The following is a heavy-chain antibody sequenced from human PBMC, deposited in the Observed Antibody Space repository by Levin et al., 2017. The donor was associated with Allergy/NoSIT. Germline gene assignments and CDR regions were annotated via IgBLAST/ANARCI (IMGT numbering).Heavy chain of an antibody. J-gene: IGHJ4*02. Sequence: GGSLRLSCAASGFIVSSYAMCWVRQAPGKGLEWVSGISGSGGSTYYTDSVKGRFTISRDNSKNTLYLQMNSLRGEDTAVYYCAKDNVRGSSTTLFDYWGQGTLVAVSS. V-gene: IGHV3-23*01. D-gene: IGHD6-6*01. CDR2: ISGSGGST. CDR3: AKDNVRGSSTTLFDY. CDR1: GFIVSSYA.